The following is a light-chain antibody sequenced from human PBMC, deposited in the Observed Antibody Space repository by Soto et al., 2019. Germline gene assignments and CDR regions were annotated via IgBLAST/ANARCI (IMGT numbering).Light chain of an antibody. CDR1: QSVGRS. V-gene: IGKV3-15*01. J-gene: IGKJ3*01. CDR2: DSS. Sequence: VMTQSPATLSVSPGEGATLSCRASQSVGRSLAWYQQKPGQAPRLLIFDSSTRATGIPAKFRGSGSGTEFTLTISSPQSEDFAIFYCQQYDEWPLTFGPGTKVDI. CDR3: QQYDEWPLT.